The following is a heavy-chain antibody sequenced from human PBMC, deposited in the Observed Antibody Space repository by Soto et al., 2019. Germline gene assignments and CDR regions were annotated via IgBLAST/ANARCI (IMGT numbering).Heavy chain of an antibody. V-gene: IGHV3-9*01. CDR3: AKDGGFPYCSSTSCYAGTMFDP. CDR2: ISWNSGSI. CDR1: GFTFDDYA. D-gene: IGHD2-2*01. Sequence: GGSLRLSCAASGFTFDDYAMHWVRQAPGKGLEWVSGISWNSGSIGYADSVKGRFTISRDNAKNSLYLQMNSLRAEDTALYYCAKDGGFPYCSSTSCYAGTMFDPWGQGTLVTVSS. J-gene: IGHJ5*02.